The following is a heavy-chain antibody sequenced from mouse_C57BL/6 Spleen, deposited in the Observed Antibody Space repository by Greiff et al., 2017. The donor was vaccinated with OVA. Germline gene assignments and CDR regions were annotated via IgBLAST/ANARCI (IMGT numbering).Heavy chain of an antibody. J-gene: IGHJ1*03. D-gene: IGHD1-1*01. V-gene: IGHV6-6*01. CDR1: GFTFSDAW. Sequence: EVQGVESGGGLVQPGGSMKLSCAASGFTFSDAWMDWVRQSPEKGLEWVAEIRNKANNHATYYAESVKGRFTISRDDSKSSVYLQMNSLRAEDTGIYYCTLYYGSSYWYFDVWGTGTTVTVSS. CDR3: TLYYGSSYWYFDV. CDR2: IRNKANNHAT.